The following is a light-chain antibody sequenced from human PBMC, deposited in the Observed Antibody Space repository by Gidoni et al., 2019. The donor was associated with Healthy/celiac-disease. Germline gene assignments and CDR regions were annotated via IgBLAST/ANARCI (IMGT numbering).Light chain of an antibody. CDR2: RAP. V-gene: IGKV3-15*01. CDR3: QRYNNWPPAYT. CDR1: QSVSSN. J-gene: IGKJ2*01. Sequence: EIVLTQSSATLSVSPGERATLSCRASQSVSSNLAWYQKRPGQSPRLLIYRAPTWATGIPARCSGGVSGTEFTLTISGLQSEEFAVYNCQRYNNWPPAYTFGQXTKLEIK.